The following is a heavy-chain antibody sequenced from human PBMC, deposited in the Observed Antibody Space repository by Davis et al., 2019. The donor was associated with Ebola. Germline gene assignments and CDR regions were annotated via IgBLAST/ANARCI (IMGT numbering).Heavy chain of an antibody. J-gene: IGHJ6*04. Sequence: ESLNIPCAAPGLTFSSYSMNWVPHPPGKGLEWVSSISSSISYIYYAASVKGRFTISRDHAKNSLYLQMNSLRAEDTALYYCAKDINHFGSWYQGGYYYYYGMDVWGKGTTVTVSS. CDR2: ISSSISYI. D-gene: IGHD6-13*01. CDR3: AKDINHFGSWYQGGYYYYYGMDV. CDR1: GLTFSSYS. V-gene: IGHV3-21*04.